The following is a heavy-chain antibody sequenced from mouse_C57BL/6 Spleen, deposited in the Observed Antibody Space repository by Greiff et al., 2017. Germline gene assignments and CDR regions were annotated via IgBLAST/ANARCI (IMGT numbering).Heavy chain of an antibody. CDR3: AKFYYDYDRAMDY. J-gene: IGHJ4*01. CDR1: GYTFTSYG. D-gene: IGHD2-4*01. V-gene: IGHV1-81*01. Sequence: VKLVESGAELARPGASVKLSCKASGYTFTSYGISWVKQRTGQGLEWIGEIYPRSGNTYYNEKFKGKATLTADKSSSTAYMELRSLTSEDSAVYFCAKFYYDYDRAMDYWGQGTSVTVSS. CDR2: IYPRSGNT.